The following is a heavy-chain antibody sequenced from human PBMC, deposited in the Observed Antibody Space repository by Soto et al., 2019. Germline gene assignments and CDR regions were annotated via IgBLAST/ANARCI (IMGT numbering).Heavy chain of an antibody. V-gene: IGHV3-7*01. J-gene: IGHJ5*02. CDR2: INQDGSDK. D-gene: IGHD3-22*01. Sequence: GGSLRLSCAASGFSFSSYWMTWVRQAPGKGLEWVANINQDGSDKYYVDSVKGRFTISRDNAKNSLHLQMNSLRAEDTAVYYCARDHYEISGYHTSWGQGTLVTVSS. CDR3: ARDHYEISGYHTS. CDR1: GFSFSSYW.